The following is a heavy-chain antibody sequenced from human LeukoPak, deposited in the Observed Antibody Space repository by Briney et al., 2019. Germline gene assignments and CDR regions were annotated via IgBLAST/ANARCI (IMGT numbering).Heavy chain of an antibody. D-gene: IGHD5-18*01. CDR1: GYTFTGYY. J-gene: IGHJ4*02. CDR3: ARDCPARGYSYDYYFDN. Sequence: GASLKVSCKASGYTFTGYYMHWVRQAPGQGLEWMGWINPHGGSTNYAHQFQGMVTMTEDTTISTFYMQLSRLRADTTALYCCARDCPARGYSYDYYFDNWGERNLVTVSS. V-gene: IGHV1-2*02. CDR2: INPHGGST.